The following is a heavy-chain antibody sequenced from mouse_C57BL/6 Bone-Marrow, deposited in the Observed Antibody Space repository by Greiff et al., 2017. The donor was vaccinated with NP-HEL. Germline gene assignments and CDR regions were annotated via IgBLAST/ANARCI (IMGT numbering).Heavy chain of an antibody. D-gene: IGHD1-1*01. CDR2: IRNKANGYTT. V-gene: IGHV7-3*01. J-gene: IGHJ3*01. Sequence: DVMLVESGGGLVQPGGSLSLSCAASGFTFTDYYMSWVRQPPGKALEWLGFIRNKANGYTTEYSASVKGRFTISRDNSQSILYLQMNALRAEDRATYYWASPSGGRSYDGVAYWGQGTLVTVSA. CDR3: ASPSGGRSYDGVAY. CDR1: GFTFTDYY.